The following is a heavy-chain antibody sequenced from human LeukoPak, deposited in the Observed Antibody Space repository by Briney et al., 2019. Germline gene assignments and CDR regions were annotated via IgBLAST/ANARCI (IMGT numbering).Heavy chain of an antibody. V-gene: IGHV4-59*02. J-gene: IGHJ4*02. CDR2: IYYSGST. CDR1: GGSVSSYY. Sequence: SETLSLTCTVSGGSVSSYYWSWIRQPPGKGLEWIGYIYYSGSTNYNPSLKSRVTISVDTSKNQFSLKLSSVTAADTAVYYCARDHGGSGSYFDYWGQGTLVTVSS. D-gene: IGHD3-10*01. CDR3: ARDHGGSGSYFDY.